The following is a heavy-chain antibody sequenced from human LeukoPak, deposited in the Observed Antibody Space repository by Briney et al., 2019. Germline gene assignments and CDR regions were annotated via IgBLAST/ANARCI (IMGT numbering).Heavy chain of an antibody. Sequence: PGGSLRLSCAASGFTFSSYAMSWVRQAPGKGLEWVSAISGSGGSTYYADSVKGRFTISRDNSKNTLYLQMNSLRAEDTAVYYCAKDGALGYGAVAGLFDYWGQGTLVTVSS. V-gene: IGHV3-23*01. CDR2: ISGSGGST. D-gene: IGHD6-19*01. CDR1: GFTFSSYA. J-gene: IGHJ4*02. CDR3: AKDGALGYGAVAGLFDY.